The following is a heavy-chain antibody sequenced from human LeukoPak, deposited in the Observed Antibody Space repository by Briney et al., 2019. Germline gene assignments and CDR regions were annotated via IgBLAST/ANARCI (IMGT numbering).Heavy chain of an antibody. V-gene: IGHV3-23*01. CDR3: AKTTRPLGALDY. CDR2: ISDRDSNT. J-gene: IGHJ4*02. CDR1: GFTFSSYA. D-gene: IGHD1-26*01. Sequence: GGSLRLSCAASGFTFSSYAMSWVRQAPGKGLEWVSGISDRDSNTKYADSVQGRFTTSRDNSKKTLYLQMNSLRAEDTAVYYCAKTTRPLGALDYWGQGTLVTVSS.